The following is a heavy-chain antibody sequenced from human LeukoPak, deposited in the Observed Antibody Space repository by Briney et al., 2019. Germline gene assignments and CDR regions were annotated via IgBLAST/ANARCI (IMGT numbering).Heavy chain of an antibody. Sequence: GGSLRLSCAASGFTFSSYWMSWVRQAPGKGPEWVANIKQDGSEKYYVDSVKGRFTISRDNAKNSLYLQMNSLRAEDTAVYYCARVGIAVAGRTKYFDYWGQGTLVTVSS. J-gene: IGHJ4*02. D-gene: IGHD6-19*01. CDR3: ARVGIAVAGRTKYFDY. CDR1: GFTFSSYW. V-gene: IGHV3-7*01. CDR2: IKQDGSEK.